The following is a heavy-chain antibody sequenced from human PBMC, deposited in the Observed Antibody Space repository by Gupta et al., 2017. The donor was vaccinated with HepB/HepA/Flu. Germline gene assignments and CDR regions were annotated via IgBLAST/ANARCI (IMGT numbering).Heavy chain of an antibody. J-gene: IGHJ4*02. D-gene: IGHD1-26*01. CDR3: ARALSGSYPLDY. Sequence: QVHLVQSGAEVKKPGASVKVSCKAAGYPFTNHEINWVRQATGQGLEWMGWMSPSSGNTGYAQKFQGRVTISRNSSISTAYMELNSLRSEDTAVYYCARALSGSYPLDYWGQGTLVTVAS. CDR2: MSPSSGNT. CDR1: GYPFTNHE. V-gene: IGHV1-8*03.